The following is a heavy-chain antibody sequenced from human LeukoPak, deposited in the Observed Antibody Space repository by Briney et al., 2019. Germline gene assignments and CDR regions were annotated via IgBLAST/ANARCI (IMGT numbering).Heavy chain of an antibody. CDR3: AKGWGVGYCGDGSCYVYSMDV. CDR1: GFSFSRYG. J-gene: IGHJ6*02. V-gene: IGHV3-30*18. CDR2: ISYDGNNK. D-gene: IGHD2-15*01. Sequence: PGGSLRLSCAASGFSFSRYGMYWVRQAPGTGLEWVAVISYDGNNKYYADSVKGRFTISRDNSKNTLYLQMNSLRPEDTAVFYCAKGWGVGYCGDGSCYVYSMDVWGQGTTVTVSS.